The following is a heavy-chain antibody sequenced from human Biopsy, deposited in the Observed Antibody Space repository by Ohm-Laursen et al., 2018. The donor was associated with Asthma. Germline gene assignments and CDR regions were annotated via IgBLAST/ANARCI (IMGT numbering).Heavy chain of an antibody. CDR1: GFTFSDYY. D-gene: IGHD1-7*01. V-gene: IGHV3-11*01. CDR3: ERVMELELLDY. J-gene: IGHJ4*02. Sequence: SLRLSCAASGFTFSDYYMSWIRQAPGKGLEWVSYISSSGATIYYADSVRGRFTISRDNAKNSLYLQMNSLRAEDTAVYYCERVMELELLDYWGQGTLVTVSS. CDR2: ISSSGATI.